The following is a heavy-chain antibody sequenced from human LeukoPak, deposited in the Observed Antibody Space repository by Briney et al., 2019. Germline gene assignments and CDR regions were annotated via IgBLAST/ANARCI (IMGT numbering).Heavy chain of an antibody. Sequence: SGTLSLTCAVSGGSISSSNWWSWVRQPPGKGLEWIGEIYHSGSTNYNPSLKSRVTISVDKSKNQFSLKLSSVTAADTAVYYRARDGGGPGIAAADFAFDYWGQGTLVTVSS. D-gene: IGHD6-13*01. CDR2: IYHSGST. CDR1: GGSISSSNW. CDR3: ARDGGGPGIAAADFAFDY. V-gene: IGHV4-4*02. J-gene: IGHJ4*02.